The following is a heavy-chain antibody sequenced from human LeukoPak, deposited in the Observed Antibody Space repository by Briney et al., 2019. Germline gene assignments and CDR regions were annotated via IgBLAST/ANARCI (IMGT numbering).Heavy chain of an antibody. V-gene: IGHV5-51*01. J-gene: IGHJ5*02. CDR3: ARLGGSSWYFDWFDP. Sequence: GESLKISCKGSGYSFTSYWIGWVRQMPGKGLEWMGIIYPGDSDTRYSPSFQGQVTISADKSISTAYLQWSSLKASDTAMYYCARLGGSSWYFDWFDPWGQGTLVTVSS. CDR1: GYSFTSYW. D-gene: IGHD6-13*01. CDR2: IYPGDSDT.